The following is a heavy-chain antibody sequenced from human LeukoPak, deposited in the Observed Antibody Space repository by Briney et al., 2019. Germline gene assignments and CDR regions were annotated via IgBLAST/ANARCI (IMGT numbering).Heavy chain of an antibody. CDR1: GFTFSSDS. J-gene: IGHJ4*02. Sequence: GGSLRFSCAASGFTFSSDSMDWVRQAPGKGLEWVSSISSTGSYIYYTDSVKGRFTISRDNAKNSLYLQMNSLRAEDTAVYYCARGGTPITIFGVVPYFDYWGQGTLVTVSS. CDR3: ARGGTPITIFGVVPYFDY. CDR2: ISSTGSYI. D-gene: IGHD3-3*01. V-gene: IGHV3-21*01.